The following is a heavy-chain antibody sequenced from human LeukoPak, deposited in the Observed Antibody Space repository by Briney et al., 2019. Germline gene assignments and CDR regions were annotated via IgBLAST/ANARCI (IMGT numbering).Heavy chain of an antibody. V-gene: IGHV5-51*01. Sequence: GGSLKISCKGSGYSFTSYWIGWVRQMPGKGREWMGIIYPGDSGTIYSPSFQRHVTISADKSINTAYLQWSSLKASDTTMYYCARHLNYYYMDVWGKGTTVTVSS. CDR1: GYSFTSYW. CDR3: ARHLNYYYMDV. J-gene: IGHJ6*03. CDR2: IYPGDSGT.